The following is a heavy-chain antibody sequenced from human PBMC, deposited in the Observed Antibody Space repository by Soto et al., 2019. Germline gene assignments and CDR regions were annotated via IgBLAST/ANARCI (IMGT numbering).Heavy chain of an antibody. V-gene: IGHV1-8*01. CDR3: ARGLYYYGSGTHDACDI. CDR1: GYTFTSYD. D-gene: IGHD3-10*01. J-gene: IGHJ3*02. CDR2: MNPNSGNT. Sequence: QVQLVQSGAEVKKPGASVKVSCKASGYTFTSYDINWVRQATGQGLEWMGWMNPNSGNTGYAQKFQGRVTMTRNTSISTAYMELSSLRSEDTAVYYCARGLYYYGSGTHDACDIWGQGTMVTVSS.